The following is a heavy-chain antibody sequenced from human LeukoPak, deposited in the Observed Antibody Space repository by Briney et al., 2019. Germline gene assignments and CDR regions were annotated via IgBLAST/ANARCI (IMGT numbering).Heavy chain of an antibody. D-gene: IGHD5-18*01. CDR2: IYHSGSA. Sequence: SGTLSLTCGVSGGSISSNNWWSWVRPPPGQGLEWIGEIYHSGSANYNPSLKSRVTISVDKPKNQLSLKLISVTAADTAVYYCARDVGTALVTGDYWGQGTLVTVSS. CDR3: ARDVGTALVTGDY. V-gene: IGHV4-4*02. J-gene: IGHJ4*02. CDR1: GGSISSNNW.